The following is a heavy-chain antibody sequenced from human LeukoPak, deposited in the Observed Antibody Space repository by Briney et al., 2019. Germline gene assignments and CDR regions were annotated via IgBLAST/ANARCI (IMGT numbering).Heavy chain of an antibody. V-gene: IGHV3-48*04. J-gene: IGHJ4*02. Sequence: PGRSLRLSCAASGFTFSSYSMNWVRQAPGKGLEWVSYISSSSSTIYYADSVKGRFTISRDNAKNSLYLQMNSLRAEDTAVYYCARDRGMTTFDYWGQGTLVTVSS. CDR2: ISSSSSTI. CDR3: ARDRGMTTFDY. D-gene: IGHD4-11*01. CDR1: GFTFSSYS.